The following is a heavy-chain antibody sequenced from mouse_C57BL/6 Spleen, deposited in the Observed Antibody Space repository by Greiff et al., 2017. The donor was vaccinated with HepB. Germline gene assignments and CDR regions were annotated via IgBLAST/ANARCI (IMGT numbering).Heavy chain of an antibody. CDR2: INPGSGGT. CDR3: ARERGYDGRAWFAY. V-gene: IGHV1-54*01. CDR1: GYAFTNYL. Sequence: VQLVESGAELVRPGTSVKVSCKASGYAFTNYLIEWVKQRPGQGLEWIGVINPGSGGTNYNEKFKGKATLTADKSSSTAYMQLSSLTSEYSAVYFCARERGYDGRAWFAYWGQGTLVTVSA. J-gene: IGHJ3*01. D-gene: IGHD2-3*01.